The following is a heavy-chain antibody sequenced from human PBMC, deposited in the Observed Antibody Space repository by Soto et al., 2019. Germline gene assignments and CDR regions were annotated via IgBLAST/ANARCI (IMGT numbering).Heavy chain of an antibody. CDR3: AKAGGRYYDSSGYPKSDFDY. CDR2: ISGSGGST. J-gene: IGHJ4*02. Sequence: PGGSLRLSCAASGFTFSSYAMSWVRQAPGKGLEWVSAISGSGGSTYYADSVKGRFTISRDNSKNTLYLQMNSLRAEDTAVYYCAKAGGRYYDSSGYPKSDFDYWGQGTLVTVSS. D-gene: IGHD3-22*01. CDR1: GFTFSSYA. V-gene: IGHV3-23*01.